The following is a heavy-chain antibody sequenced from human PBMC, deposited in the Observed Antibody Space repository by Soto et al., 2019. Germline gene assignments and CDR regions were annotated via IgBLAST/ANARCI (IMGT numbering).Heavy chain of an antibody. CDR1: GGSISSYY. CDR2: IYYSGST. V-gene: IGHV4-59*08. Sequence: SSETLSLTCTVSGGSISSYYWSWIRQPPGKGLEWIGYIYYSGSTNYNPSLKSRVTISVDTSKNQFSLKLSSVTAADTAVYYCARHPGYEGVYGDSSSWFDPWGQGTLVTVSS. J-gene: IGHJ5*02. CDR3: ARHPGYEGVYGDSSSWFDP. D-gene: IGHD4-17*01.